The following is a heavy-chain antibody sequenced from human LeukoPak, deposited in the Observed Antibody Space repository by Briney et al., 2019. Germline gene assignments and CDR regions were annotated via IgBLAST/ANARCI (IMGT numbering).Heavy chain of an antibody. V-gene: IGHV3-7*01. J-gene: IGHJ4*02. CDR2: INQDGSEK. CDR1: GFTLGSFW. Sequence: QPGGSLRLSCEVSGFTLGSFWMTWVRQAPGKGLEWVANINQDGSEKYYVDSVKGRFTISRDNAKNLLYLQMSSLRAEDTAVYYCAGSSGWVAVNWGQGTLVTVSS. CDR3: AGSSGWVAVN. D-gene: IGHD6-19*01.